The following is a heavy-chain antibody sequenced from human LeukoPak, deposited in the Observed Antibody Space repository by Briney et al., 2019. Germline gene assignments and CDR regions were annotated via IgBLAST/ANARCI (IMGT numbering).Heavy chain of an antibody. D-gene: IGHD2-8*01. CDR2: ISYDGSNK. J-gene: IGHJ4*02. CDR3: ARDRGSRLMKYYFDY. V-gene: IGHV3-30-3*01. CDR1: GFTFSSYA. Sequence: PGGSLRLSCAASGFTFSSYAMHWVRQAPGKGLEWVAVISYDGSNKYYADSVKGRFTISRDNSKNTLYLQMNSLRAEDTAVYYCARDRGSRLMKYYFDYWGQGTLVTVSS.